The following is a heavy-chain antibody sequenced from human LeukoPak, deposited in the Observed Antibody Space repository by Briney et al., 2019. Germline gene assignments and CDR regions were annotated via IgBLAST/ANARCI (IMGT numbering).Heavy chain of an antibody. Sequence: PGGSLRLSCAASGFNFSTYEMNWVRQAPGKGLEWISYISISGTTTYYADSVKGRSSISRDNAKSSLYLQMNNLRADDSGFYFCARDRVSRLTTVTTQPTFDYWGQGALVTVSS. CDR2: ISISGTTT. J-gene: IGHJ4*02. V-gene: IGHV3-48*03. CDR1: GFNFSTYE. D-gene: IGHD4-17*01. CDR3: ARDRVSRLTTVTTQPTFDY.